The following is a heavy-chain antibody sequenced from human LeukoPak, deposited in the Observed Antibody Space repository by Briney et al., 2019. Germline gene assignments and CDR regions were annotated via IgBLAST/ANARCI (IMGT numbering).Heavy chain of an antibody. D-gene: IGHD5-18*01. CDR3: ARGAIDTAMVTALDY. CDR1: GFTFSSYA. V-gene: IGHV3-30-3*01. CDR2: ISYDGSNK. Sequence: GGSLRLSCAASGFTFSSYAMHWVRQAPGKGLEWVAVISYDGSNKYYADSVKGRFTISRDNSKNTLYLQMNSLRAEDTAVYYCARGAIDTAMVTALDYWGQGTLVTVSS. J-gene: IGHJ4*02.